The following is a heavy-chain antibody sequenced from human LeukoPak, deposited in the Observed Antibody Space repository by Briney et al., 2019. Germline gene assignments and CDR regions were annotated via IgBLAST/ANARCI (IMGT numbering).Heavy chain of an antibody. J-gene: IGHJ4*02. CDR2: IRQDGSEK. Sequence: GGSLRLSCAASGFTFSSYWMSWVRQAPGKGLEWVANIRQDGSEKYYVDSVKGRFTISRDNAKNSLYLQMNSLRAEDTAVYYCARDSLLWFGDPLKYWGQGTLVTVSS. D-gene: IGHD3-10*01. CDR1: GFTFSSYW. V-gene: IGHV3-7*01. CDR3: ARDSLLWFGDPLKY.